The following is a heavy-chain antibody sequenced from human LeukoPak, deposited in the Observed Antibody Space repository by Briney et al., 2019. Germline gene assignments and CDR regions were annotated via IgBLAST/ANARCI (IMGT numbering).Heavy chain of an antibody. J-gene: IGHJ5*02. CDR2: IYYSGST. CDR1: GGSISSSSYY. Sequence: SETLSLTCTVSGGSISSSSYYWGWIRQPPGKGLEWIGSIYYSGSTYYNPSLKSRVTISVDTSKNQFSLKLSSVTAADTAVYFCARRRKNNWFDPGGQETLVTVSS. V-gene: IGHV4-39*01. CDR3: ARRRKNNWFDP.